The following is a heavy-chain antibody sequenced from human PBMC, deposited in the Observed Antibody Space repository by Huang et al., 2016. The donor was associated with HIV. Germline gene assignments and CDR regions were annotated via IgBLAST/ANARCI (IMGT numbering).Heavy chain of an antibody. V-gene: IGHV3-72*01. CDR3: TGALASDTGMDV. D-gene: IGHD6-19*01. Sequence: EVQLVESGGGLVQPGGSLRLSCAASGFTFSDHYMAWVRQAPGKGLEWGGRSRNKVRRYTTECAASVKGRFTISRDDSETSLDLQMNSLRTEDSAVYYCTGALASDTGMDVWGQGTTVTVSS. J-gene: IGHJ6*02. CDR1: GFTFSDHY. CDR2: SRNKVRRYTT.